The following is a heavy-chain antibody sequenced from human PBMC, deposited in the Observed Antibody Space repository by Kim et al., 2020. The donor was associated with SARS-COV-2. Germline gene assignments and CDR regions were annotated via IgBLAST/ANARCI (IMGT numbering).Heavy chain of an antibody. Sequence: GGSLRLSCAASGFTFSSYGMHWVRQAPGKGLEWVAVIWYDGSNKYYADSVKGRFTISRDNSKNTLYLQMNSLRAEDTAVYYCAREGVVGATTGIDYWGQGTLVT. CDR3: AREGVVGATTGIDY. D-gene: IGHD1-26*01. J-gene: IGHJ4*02. CDR1: GFTFSSYG. CDR2: IWYDGSNK. V-gene: IGHV3-33*01.